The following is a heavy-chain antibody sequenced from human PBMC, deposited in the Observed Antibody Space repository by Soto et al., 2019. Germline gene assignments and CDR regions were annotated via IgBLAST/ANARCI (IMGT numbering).Heavy chain of an antibody. D-gene: IGHD2-15*01. CDR1: GYTFTSYG. CDR2: ISAYNGNT. J-gene: IGHJ3*02. V-gene: IGHV1-18*01. Sequence: EASVKVSCKASGYTFTSYGISWVRQAPGQGLEWMGWISAYNGNTNYAQKLQGRVTMTTDTSTSTAYMELRSLRSDDTAVYYCARDAPDIVVSQPPNAFDIWGQGTMVTVSS. CDR3: ARDAPDIVVSQPPNAFDI.